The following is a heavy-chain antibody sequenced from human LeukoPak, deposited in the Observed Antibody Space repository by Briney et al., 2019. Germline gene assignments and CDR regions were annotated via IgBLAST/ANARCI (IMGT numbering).Heavy chain of an antibody. V-gene: IGHV1-2*02. CDR2: INPNSGGT. CDR1: GYTFTGYY. D-gene: IGHD6-19*01. J-gene: IGHJ4*02. Sequence: ASVKVSCKASGYTFTGYYMHWVRQAPGQGLEWMGWINPNSGGTDYAQKFQGRVTMTRDTSISTAYMELSRLRSDDTAVYYCACGAVAGNPLDYWGQGTLVTVSS. CDR3: ACGAVAGNPLDY.